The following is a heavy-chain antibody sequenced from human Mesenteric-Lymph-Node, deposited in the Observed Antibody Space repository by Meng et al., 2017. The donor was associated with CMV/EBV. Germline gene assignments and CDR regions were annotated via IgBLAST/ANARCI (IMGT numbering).Heavy chain of an antibody. CDR1: GFSFSDYA. V-gene: IGHV3-23*03. D-gene: IGHD5-18*01. J-gene: IGHJ4*02. Sequence: GESLKISCAAPGFSFSDYAMTWVRQAPGKGLEWVAIIYGGGHSPYYEDSVEGRFTISRDDSRDILFLQMNSLRAEDTAVYYCAKVRPRGYGTYFDYWGQGTLVTVSS. CDR2: IYGGGHSP. CDR3: AKVRPRGYGTYFDY.